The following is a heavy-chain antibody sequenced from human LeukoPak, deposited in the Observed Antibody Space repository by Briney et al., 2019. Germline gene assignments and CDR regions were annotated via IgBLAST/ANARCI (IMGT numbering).Heavy chain of an antibody. Sequence: SVKVSCKASGGTFSSYAISWVRQAPGQGLEWMGGIIPIFGAANYAQKLQGRVTIPTDESTSTAYMELSSLRSEDTAVYYCASLSTYYYDSSGYYYGPIGFDYWGQGTLVTVSS. D-gene: IGHD3-22*01. J-gene: IGHJ4*02. CDR3: ASLSTYYYDSSGYYYGPIGFDY. CDR2: IIPIFGAA. V-gene: IGHV1-69*05. CDR1: GGTFSSYA.